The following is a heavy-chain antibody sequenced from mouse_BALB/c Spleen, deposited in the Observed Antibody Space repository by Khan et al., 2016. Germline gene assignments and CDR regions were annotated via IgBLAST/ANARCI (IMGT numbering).Heavy chain of an antibody. D-gene: IGHD1-1*02. CDR1: GFTFSDYY. Sequence: EVELVESGGGLVKPGGSLKLSCAASGFTFSDYYMYWVRQTPEKRLEWVATISDGGAYTYYPDSVKGRFPIPRDNAKNNLYLQMSSLKSEDTAMYYCARAYGNYGYLDVWGAVTTVTVSS. J-gene: IGHJ1*01. CDR3: ARAYGNYGYLDV. CDR2: ISDGGAYT. V-gene: IGHV5-4*02.